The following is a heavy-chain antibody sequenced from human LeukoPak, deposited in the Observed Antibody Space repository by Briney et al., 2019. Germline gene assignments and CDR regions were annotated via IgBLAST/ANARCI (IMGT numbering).Heavy chain of an antibody. CDR3: ARDRITGTDY. Sequence: GGSLRLSCAASGFTFDDYGMSWVRQTPGKGLEWVSGINRDGGSTGYADSVKGRFTISRDNAENSLYLQMNSLRAEDTAFYYCARDRITGTDYWGQGTLVTVSS. CDR1: GFTFDDYG. D-gene: IGHD3-16*01. J-gene: IGHJ4*02. CDR2: INRDGGST. V-gene: IGHV3-20*04.